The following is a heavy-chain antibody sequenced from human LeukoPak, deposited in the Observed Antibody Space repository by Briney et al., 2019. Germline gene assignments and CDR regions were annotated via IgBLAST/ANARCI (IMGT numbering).Heavy chain of an antibody. V-gene: IGHV4-59*08. CDR3: ARRLDSIAVAGYQTDALDI. CDR1: GGSISSYY. CDR2: IYYSGST. D-gene: IGHD6-19*01. J-gene: IGHJ3*02. Sequence: PSETLSLTCTVSGGSISSYYWSWIRQPPGKGLEWIGYIYYSGSTNYNPSLKSRVTISVDTSKNQFSLKLSSVTAADTAVYYCARRLDSIAVAGYQTDALDIWGQGTMVTVSS.